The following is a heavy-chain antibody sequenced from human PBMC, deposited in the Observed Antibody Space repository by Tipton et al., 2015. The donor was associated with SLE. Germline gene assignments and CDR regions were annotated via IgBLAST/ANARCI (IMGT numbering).Heavy chain of an antibody. CDR1: GFTFSSYS. D-gene: IGHD6-6*01. J-gene: IGHJ2*01. CDR3: AKLPAFIAARPDWYFDL. CDR2: ISSSSSYI. Sequence: SLRLSCAASGFTFSSYSMNWVRQAPGKGLEWVSSISSSSSYIYYADSVKGRFTISRDNSKNTLYLQMNSLRAEDTAVYYCAKLPAFIAARPDWYFDLWGRGTLVTVSS. V-gene: IGHV3-21*04.